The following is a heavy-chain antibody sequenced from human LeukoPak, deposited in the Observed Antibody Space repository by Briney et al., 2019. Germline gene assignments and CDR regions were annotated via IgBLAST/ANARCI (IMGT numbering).Heavy chain of an antibody. CDR1: GFSFSNYW. V-gene: IGHV3-74*01. CDR2: INSDGSWA. Sequence: GGSLRLSCAASGFSFSNYWFHWVRQAPGKGLVWVSHINSDGSWASYADSVKGRFTISKDNAKNTVYLQMNNLRAEDTAVYYCVSFYETYWGRGTLVTVSS. J-gene: IGHJ4*02. D-gene: IGHD2-2*01. CDR3: VSFYETY.